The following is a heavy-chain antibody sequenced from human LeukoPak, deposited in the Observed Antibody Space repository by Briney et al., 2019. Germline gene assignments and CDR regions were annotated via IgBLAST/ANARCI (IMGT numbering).Heavy chain of an antibody. CDR3: AREAAGKDAFDI. CDR2: IYYSGST. V-gene: IGHV4-59*01. Sequence: PSETLSLTCTVSGGSISSYYWSWIRQPPGKGLEWIGYIYYSGSTNYNPSLKSRVTISVDTSKNQFSLKLSSVTAADTAVYYCAREAAGKDAFDIWGQGTMVNVSS. J-gene: IGHJ3*02. CDR1: GGSISSYY. D-gene: IGHD6-13*01.